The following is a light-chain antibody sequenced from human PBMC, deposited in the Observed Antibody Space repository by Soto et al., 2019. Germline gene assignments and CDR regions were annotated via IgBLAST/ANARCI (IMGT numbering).Light chain of an antibody. V-gene: IGLV1-51*01. CDR2: NNN. Sequence: QSVLTQPPSVSAAPGQRVTISCSGSSSNIGNNYVSWYQQLPGAAPKLLIYNNNKRPSGIPDRFSGSKSVTSGTLDITGLQTGDEADYYCGTWDSSLSAVVFGGGTQLTVL. J-gene: IGLJ3*02. CDR3: GTWDSSLSAVV. CDR1: SSNIGNNY.